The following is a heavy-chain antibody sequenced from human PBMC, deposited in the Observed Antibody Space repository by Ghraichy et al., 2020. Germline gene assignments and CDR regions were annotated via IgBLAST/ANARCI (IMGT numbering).Heavy chain of an antibody. J-gene: IGHJ5*02. CDR2: INPNSGGT. Sequence: ASVKVSCKTGRETFSNPFMNWLRQAPVQGLEWMGWINPNSGGTNYAQRFQGRVTMTRDTSINTVYMEVSRLTSDDTAVYYCAKDAADGYTSSYHQVSWGQGFLVTVSS. CDR1: RETFSNPF. V-gene: IGHV1-2*02. CDR3: AKDAADGYTSSYHQVS. D-gene: IGHD6-13*01.